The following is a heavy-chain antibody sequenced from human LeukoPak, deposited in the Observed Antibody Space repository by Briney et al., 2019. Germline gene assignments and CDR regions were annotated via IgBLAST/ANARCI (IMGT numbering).Heavy chain of an antibody. V-gene: IGHV4-34*01. CDR1: GGSFSGYY. CDR3: ARVGYYYDSSGIEGGNYYYYMDV. D-gene: IGHD3-22*01. CDR2: INHSGST. J-gene: IGHJ6*03. Sequence: SETLSLTCAVYGGSFSGYYWSWIRQPPGKGLEWIGEINHSGSTNYNPSLKSRVTISVDTSKNQFSLKLSSVTAADTAVYYCARVGYYYDSSGIEGGNYYYYMDVWGKGTTVTVSS.